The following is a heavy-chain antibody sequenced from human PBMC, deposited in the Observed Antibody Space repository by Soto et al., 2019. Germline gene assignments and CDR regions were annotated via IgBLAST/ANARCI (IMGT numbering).Heavy chain of an antibody. D-gene: IGHD3-22*01. CDR2: ISAYNGNT. Sequence: QVQLVPSGAAVKKPGASVKVSCKASGYTFPSYGISWVRQAPGQGLEWMGWISAYNGNTNYAQKLQARVTMTTDTSTSTAYMELRSLRSDDTAVYYCARGWGYDSNDYYYAYWGQGTLVIVAS. CDR1: GYTFPSYG. V-gene: IGHV1-18*01. J-gene: IGHJ4*02. CDR3: ARGWGYDSNDYYYAY.